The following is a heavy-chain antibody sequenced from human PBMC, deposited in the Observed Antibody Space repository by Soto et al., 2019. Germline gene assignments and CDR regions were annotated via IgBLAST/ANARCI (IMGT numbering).Heavy chain of an antibody. J-gene: IGHJ6*02. CDR2: INHSGST. Sequence: SETLSLTCAVYGGSFSGYYWSWIRQPPGKGLEWIGEINHSGSTNYNPSLKSRVTISVDTSKNQFSLKLSSVSAADTAVYYCATGRGVRGVIITTYYYYGLDVWGQGTTVTVSS. CDR3: ATGRGVRGVIITTYYYYGLDV. D-gene: IGHD3-10*01. V-gene: IGHV4-34*01. CDR1: GGSFSGYY.